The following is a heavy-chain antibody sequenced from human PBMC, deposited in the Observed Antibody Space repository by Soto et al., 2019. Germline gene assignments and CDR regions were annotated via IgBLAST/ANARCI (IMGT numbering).Heavy chain of an antibody. J-gene: IGHJ4*02. CDR1: GVSISSHEW. CDR3: ARDHRYNNNWAFDY. CDR2: SHESGNT. D-gene: IGHD3-16*02. V-gene: IGHV4-4*02. Sequence: SETLSLTCVVSGVSISSHEWWTWVRQPPGKELKWIGESHESGNTNYNSSLGSRVTISVDKSKNQFSLKLSSVTAADTAVYYCARDHRYNNNWAFDYWGQGALVTVSS.